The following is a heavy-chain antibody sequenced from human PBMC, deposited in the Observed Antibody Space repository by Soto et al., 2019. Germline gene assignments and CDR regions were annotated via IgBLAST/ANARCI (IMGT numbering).Heavy chain of an antibody. CDR2: ISGSGGGT. V-gene: IGHV3-23*01. CDR1: GFTFSRFT. CDR3: AKVAIGDSNYYGMDV. Sequence: GGAQRHSCAVAGFTFSRFTMNWVRQAPGKALEWVSGISGSGGGTDYADSVKGRFTISRDNSENTLFLQMNSLRAEDTAVYYCAKVAIGDSNYYGMDVWGQGTTVTVSS. J-gene: IGHJ6*02. D-gene: IGHD2-21*02.